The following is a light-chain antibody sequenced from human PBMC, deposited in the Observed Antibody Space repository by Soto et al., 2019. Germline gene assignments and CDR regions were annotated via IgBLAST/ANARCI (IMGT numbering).Light chain of an antibody. Sequence: EVVLTQSPDTLSLSPGETATLSCRASQSVDRYVAWYHQKLGQAPRLLIYDAYTRAAGVGARFTGSGSATYFSLTITSLEPEDFAVYYFQQRGKWPSTFGPGTKVEMK. CDR2: DAY. CDR1: QSVDRY. J-gene: IGKJ2*02. V-gene: IGKV3-11*01. CDR3: QQRGKWPST.